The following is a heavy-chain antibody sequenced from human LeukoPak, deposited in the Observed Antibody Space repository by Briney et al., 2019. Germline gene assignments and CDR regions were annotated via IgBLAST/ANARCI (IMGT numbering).Heavy chain of an antibody. J-gene: IGHJ3*02. Sequence: AVISYDGSNKYYADSVKGRFTISRDNSKNTLYLQMNSLRAEDTAVYYCARVNIFPDAFDIWGQGTMVTVSS. CDR2: ISYDGSNK. D-gene: IGHD3-3*01. CDR3: ARVNIFPDAFDI. V-gene: IGHV3-30-3*01.